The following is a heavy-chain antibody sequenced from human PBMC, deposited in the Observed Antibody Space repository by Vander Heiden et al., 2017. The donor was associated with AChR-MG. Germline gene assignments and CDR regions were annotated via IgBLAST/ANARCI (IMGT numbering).Heavy chain of an antibody. D-gene: IGHD2-15*01. CDR3: ASNLPTPLIVLDY. CDR1: GGTFSSYA. CDR2: IIPIVGTA. J-gene: IGHJ4*02. V-gene: IGHV1-69*01. Sequence: QVQLVQSGAEVKKPGSSVKVSCKASGGTFSSYAISWVRQAPGQGREWRGGIIPIVGTANYAQKFQGRVTITADESTSTAYMELSSLRSEDTAVYYCASNLPTPLIVLDYWGQGTLVTVSS.